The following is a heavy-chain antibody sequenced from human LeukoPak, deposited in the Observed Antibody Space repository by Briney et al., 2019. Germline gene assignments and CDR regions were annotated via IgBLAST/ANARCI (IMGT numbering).Heavy chain of an antibody. CDR3: ARTSRGAYQLLTPNFDY. CDR1: GYTFTSYY. D-gene: IGHD2-2*01. Sequence: ASVKVSCKASGYTFTSYYMHWVRQAPGQGLEWMGIINPSGGSTRYAQKFQGRVTMTRDTSASTVYMELSSLRSEDTAVYYCARTSRGAYQLLTPNFDYWGQGTLVTVSS. J-gene: IGHJ4*02. CDR2: INPSGGST. V-gene: IGHV1-46*01.